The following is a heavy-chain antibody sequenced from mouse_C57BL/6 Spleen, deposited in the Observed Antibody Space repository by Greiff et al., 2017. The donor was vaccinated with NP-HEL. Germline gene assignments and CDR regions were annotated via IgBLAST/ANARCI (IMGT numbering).Heavy chain of an antibody. Sequence: EVKVEESGGGLVKPGGSLKLSCAASGFTFSSYAMSWVRQTPEKRLEWVATISDGGSYTYYPDNVKGRFTISRDNAKNNLYLQMSHLKSEDTAMYYCAREGLLNWYFDVWGTGTTVTVSS. J-gene: IGHJ1*03. V-gene: IGHV5-4*01. D-gene: IGHD2-3*01. CDR1: GFTFSSYA. CDR2: ISDGGSYT. CDR3: AREGLLNWYFDV.